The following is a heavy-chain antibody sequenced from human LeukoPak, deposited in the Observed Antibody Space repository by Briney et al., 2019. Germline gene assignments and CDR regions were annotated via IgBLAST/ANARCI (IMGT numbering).Heavy chain of an antibody. Sequence: PGGSLRLSCAASGFTFSSYAMSWVRQAPGKGLEWVSAISGSGGSTYYADPVKGRFTISRDNSKNTLYLQMNSLRAEDTAVYYCAKDYVWGSYRHQCFDYWGQGTLVTVSS. J-gene: IGHJ4*02. CDR2: ISGSGGST. V-gene: IGHV3-23*01. D-gene: IGHD3-16*02. CDR3: AKDYVWGSYRHQCFDY. CDR1: GFTFSSYA.